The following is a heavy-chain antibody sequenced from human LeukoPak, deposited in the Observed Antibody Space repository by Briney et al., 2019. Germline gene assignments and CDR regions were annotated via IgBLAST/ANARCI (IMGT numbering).Heavy chain of an antibody. V-gene: IGHV1-2*02. D-gene: IGHD4-17*01. CDR2: INPNSGGT. CDR3: ARDTLKITVTIQEDTGYYSMDV. CDR1: GYTFTGYY. J-gene: IGHJ6*02. Sequence: ASVKVSCKASGYTFTGYYMHWVRQAPGQGLEWMGWINPNSGGTNYAQKFQGRVTMTRDTSISTVYMELSRLRSDDTAVYYCARDTLKITVTIQEDTGYYSMDVWGQGTAVTVSS.